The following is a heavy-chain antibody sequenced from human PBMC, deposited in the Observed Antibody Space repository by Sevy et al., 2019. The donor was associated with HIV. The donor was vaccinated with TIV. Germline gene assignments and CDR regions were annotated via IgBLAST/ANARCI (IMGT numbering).Heavy chain of an antibody. D-gene: IGHD2-2*01. Sequence: SDTLSLTCTVSGGSISSYYWSWIRQPPGKGLEWIGYIYYSGSTNYNPSLKSRVTISVDTSKNQFSLKLSSVTAADTAVYYCARGSGIVVVPAARVGFDPWGQGTLVTVSS. V-gene: IGHV4-59*01. CDR3: ARGSGIVVVPAARVGFDP. CDR2: IYYSGST. CDR1: GGSISSYY. J-gene: IGHJ5*02.